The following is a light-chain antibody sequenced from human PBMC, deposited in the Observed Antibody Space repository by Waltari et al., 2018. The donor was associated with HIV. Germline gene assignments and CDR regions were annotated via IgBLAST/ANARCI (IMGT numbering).Light chain of an antibody. J-gene: IGLJ2*01. V-gene: IGLV2-14*01. Sequence: QSALTQPASVSGSPGPSITISCSGTSSDFGFYNYVSWYQQFPGKVPKVIIYEVTSRPSGVSDRFSGSRSGNTASLTISGLQPEDEADYYCTSYTPSDTLVFGGGTKVTVL. CDR1: SSDFGFYNY. CDR3: TSYTPSDTLV. CDR2: EVT.